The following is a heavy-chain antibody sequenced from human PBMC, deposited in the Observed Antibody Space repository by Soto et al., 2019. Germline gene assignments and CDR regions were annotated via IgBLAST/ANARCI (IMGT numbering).Heavy chain of an antibody. Sequence: QVQQQPWGAGLLKPSETLSLTCAVYAGSFSPYYWNWIRQSPGKGLEWIGKIKQSGSSNYNPSLRSRVSISVDMSKNQFSLRLTSVTAAYTAVYYCARGGSSEWQVALDIWAQGTMVTVAS. D-gene: IGHD6-19*01. V-gene: IGHV4-34*01. J-gene: IGHJ3*02. CDR2: IKQSGSS. CDR3: ARGGSSEWQVALDI. CDR1: AGSFSPYY.